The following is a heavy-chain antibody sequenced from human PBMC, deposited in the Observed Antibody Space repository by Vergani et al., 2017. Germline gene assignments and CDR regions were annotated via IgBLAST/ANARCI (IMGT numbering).Heavy chain of an antibody. CDR3: ARGGRSGYYSSGGMDV. V-gene: IGHV3-74*01. CDR2: INSDGSST. Sequence: EVQLVESGGGLVQPGGSLRLSCAASGFTFSSYWMHWVRRAPGKGLVWVSRINSDGSSTSYADSVKGRFTISRDNAKNTLYLQINSLRAEDTAVYYCARGGRSGYYSSGGMDVWGQGTTVTVSS. J-gene: IGHJ6*02. CDR1: GFTFSSYW. D-gene: IGHD3-22*01.